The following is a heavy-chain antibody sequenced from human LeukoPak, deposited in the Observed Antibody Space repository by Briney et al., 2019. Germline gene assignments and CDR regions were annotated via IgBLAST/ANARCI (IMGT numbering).Heavy chain of an antibody. CDR1: GASISSTNNF. Sequence: SETLSLTCTVSGASISSTNNFWGWIRQTPGKGLEWIATIYYSGSTYYNPSLKSRVTISVDTSKNQFSLKLSSVTAADTAVYYCAQMGDYGDYYYMDVWGKGTTVTVSS. J-gene: IGHJ6*03. V-gene: IGHV4-39*07. D-gene: IGHD4-17*01. CDR2: IYYSGST. CDR3: AQMGDYGDYYYMDV.